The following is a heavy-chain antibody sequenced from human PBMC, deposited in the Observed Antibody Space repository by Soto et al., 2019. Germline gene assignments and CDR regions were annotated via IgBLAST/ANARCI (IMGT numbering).Heavy chain of an antibody. CDR1: GGTFSSYT. CDR3: ARDDVTGTTTHNWFDP. CDR2: IIPILGIA. Sequence: SVKVSCKASGGTFSSYTISWVRQAPGQGLEWMGRIIPILGIANYAQKFQGRVTITADTSTSTAYMELSSLRSEDTAVYYCARDDVTGTTTHNWFDPWGQGTLVTVSS. V-gene: IGHV1-69*04. D-gene: IGHD1-7*01. J-gene: IGHJ5*02.